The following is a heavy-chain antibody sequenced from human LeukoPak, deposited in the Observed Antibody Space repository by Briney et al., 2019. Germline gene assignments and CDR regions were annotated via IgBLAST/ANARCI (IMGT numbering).Heavy chain of an antibody. CDR3: ARQRYSSYYFDY. V-gene: IGHV4-59*08. CDR2: IYYSGST. D-gene: IGHD6-13*01. Sequence: SETLSLTCTVSGGSISSYYWSWIRQPPGKGLEWIGYIYYSGSTNYNPSLKSRVTVSVDTSKNQFSLKLSSVTAADTAVYYCARQRYSSYYFDYWGQGTLVTVSS. J-gene: IGHJ4*02. CDR1: GGSISSYY.